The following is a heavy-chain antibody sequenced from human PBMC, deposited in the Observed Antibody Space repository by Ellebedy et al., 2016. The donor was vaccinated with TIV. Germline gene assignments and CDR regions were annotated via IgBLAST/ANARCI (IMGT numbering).Heavy chain of an antibody. CDR3: ANGYGWGHYFDY. D-gene: IGHD3-10*01. CDR1: GSTFSSYA. J-gene: IGHJ4*02. CDR2: ISGSGGST. V-gene: IGHV3-23*01. Sequence: GESLKISCAASGSTFSSYAMNWVRQAPGKGLEWVSAISGSGGSTFYVDSVKGRFTISRDNSKNTLYLQMNSLRAEDTAVYYCANGYGWGHYFDYWGQGTLVTVSS.